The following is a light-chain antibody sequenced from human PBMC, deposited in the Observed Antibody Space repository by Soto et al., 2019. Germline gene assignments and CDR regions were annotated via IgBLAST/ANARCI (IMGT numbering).Light chain of an antibody. CDR2: EVT. CDR3: SSYAGNNVWV. V-gene: IGLV2-8*01. Sequence: QSALTQPPSASGSPGQSVTISCTGTSSDVGGYNYVSWYQQHPGTAPRLMIYEVTKRPSGVPDRFSGSKSGNTASLTVSGLQSEDEADYYCSSYAGNNVWVFGGGTKLTVL. J-gene: IGLJ3*02. CDR1: SSDVGGYNY.